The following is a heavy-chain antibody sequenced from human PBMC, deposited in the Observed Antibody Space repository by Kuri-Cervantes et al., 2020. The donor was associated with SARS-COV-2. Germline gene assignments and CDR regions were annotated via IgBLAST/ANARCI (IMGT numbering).Heavy chain of an antibody. CDR2: INPSGGST. D-gene: IGHD2-2*02. CDR3: AREAEYCSSTSCYKRQYYFDY. V-gene: IGHV1-46*01. J-gene: IGHJ4*02. CDR1: GYTFTSYY. Sequence: ASVKGCCKASGYTFTSYYMHWVRQAPGQGLEWMGIINPSGGSTSYAQKFQGRVTMTRDTSTSTVYMELSSLRSEDTDVYYCAREAEYCSSTSCYKRQYYFDYWGQGTLVTVSS.